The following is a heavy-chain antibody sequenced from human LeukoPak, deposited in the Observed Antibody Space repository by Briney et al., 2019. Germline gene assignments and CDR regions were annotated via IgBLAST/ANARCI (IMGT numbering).Heavy chain of an antibody. V-gene: IGHV1-3*01. CDR1: GYTFTSYA. CDR3: ARDRVEGDSSGYYLFDY. D-gene: IGHD3-22*01. CDR2: INAGSGNT. Sequence: ASVKVSCKASGYTFTSYAMHWVRQAPGQRLEWMGWINAGSGNTKYSQKFQGRVTITRDTSASTAYMELSSLRSEDTAVYYCARDRVEGDSSGYYLFDYWGQGTLVTVSS. J-gene: IGHJ4*02.